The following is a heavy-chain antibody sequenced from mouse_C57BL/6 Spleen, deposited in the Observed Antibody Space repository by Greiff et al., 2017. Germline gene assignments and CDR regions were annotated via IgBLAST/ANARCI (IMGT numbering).Heavy chain of an antibody. D-gene: IGHD4-1*01. V-gene: IGHV3-6*01. CDR1: GYSITSGYY. J-gene: IGHJ4*01. CDR2: ISYDGSN. Sequence: VQLKESGPGLVKPSQSLSLTCSVTGYSITSGYYWNWIRQFPGNKLEWMGYISYDGSNNYNPSLKNRISITRDTSKNQFFLKLNSVTTEDTATYYCARDNWDVYAMDYWGQGTSVTVSS. CDR3: ARDNWDVYAMDY.